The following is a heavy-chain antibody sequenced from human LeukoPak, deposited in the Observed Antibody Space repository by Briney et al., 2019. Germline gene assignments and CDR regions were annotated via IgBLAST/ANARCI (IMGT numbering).Heavy chain of an antibody. CDR1: GGSISSSSYY. J-gene: IGHJ4*02. D-gene: IGHD6-13*01. CDR2: IYYSGST. Sequence: SETLSLACTVSGGSISSSSYYWGWIRQPPGKGLEWIGSIYYSGSTYYNPSLKSRVTISVDTSKNQFSLKLSSVTAADTAVYYCARLPSSSPYYFDYWGQGTLVTVSS. V-gene: IGHV4-39*01. CDR3: ARLPSSSPYYFDY.